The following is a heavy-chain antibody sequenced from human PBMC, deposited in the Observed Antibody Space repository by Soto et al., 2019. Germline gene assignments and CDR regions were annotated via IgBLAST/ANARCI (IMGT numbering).Heavy chain of an antibody. CDR3: ARPIRFLEWLLTDYYYYGMDV. J-gene: IGHJ6*02. D-gene: IGHD3-3*01. Sequence: GGSLRLSCAASGFTFSSYSMNWVRQAQGKGLEWVSSISSSSSYIYYADSVKGRFTISRDNAKNSLYLQMNSLRAEDTAVYYCARPIRFLEWLLTDYYYYGMDVWGQGTTVTVSS. V-gene: IGHV3-21*01. CDR1: GFTFSSYS. CDR2: ISSSSSYI.